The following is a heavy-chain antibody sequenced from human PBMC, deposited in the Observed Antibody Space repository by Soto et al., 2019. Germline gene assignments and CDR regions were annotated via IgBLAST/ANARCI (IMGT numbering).Heavy chain of an antibody. V-gene: IGHV1-18*01. CDR2: ISAYNGNT. J-gene: IGHJ4*02. D-gene: IGHD3-3*01. Sequence: QVPLVQSGAEVKKPGASVKVSCKASGYTFTSYGISWVRQAPGQGLEWMGWISAYNGNTNYAQKLQGRVTMTTDTSTSKAYMELRSLRSDDTAVYDCARGDDFWSGYYMQYLDYWGQGTLVTDSS. CDR3: ARGDDFWSGYYMQYLDY. CDR1: GYTFTSYG.